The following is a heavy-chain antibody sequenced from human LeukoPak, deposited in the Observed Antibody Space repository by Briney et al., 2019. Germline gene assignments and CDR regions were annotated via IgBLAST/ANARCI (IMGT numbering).Heavy chain of an antibody. CDR2: IEPSGTN. V-gene: IGHV4-4*07. J-gene: IGHJ4*02. Sequence: PSETLSLTCTVSGGSLNNYYWTWIRQPAGKGLEWIGRIEPSGTNDHNPSLKSRVTMSTNMSKNQFSLELISVTAADTAVYYCTRGHGWTDYWGQGTLVTVSS. CDR1: GGSLNNYY. D-gene: IGHD6-19*01. CDR3: TRGHGWTDY.